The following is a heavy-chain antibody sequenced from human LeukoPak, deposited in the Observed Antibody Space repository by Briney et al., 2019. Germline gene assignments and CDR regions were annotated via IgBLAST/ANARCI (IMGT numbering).Heavy chain of an antibody. CDR2: IKQDGSEK. D-gene: IGHD3-3*01. V-gene: IGHV3-7*01. CDR3: ARVLLEWSHPFDY. J-gene: IGHJ4*02. Sequence: PGGSLRLSCAASGFTFSSYWMSWVRQAPGKGLEWVANIKQDGSEKYYVDSVKGRFTISRDNAKNSLYLQMNSLRAEDTAVYYCARVLLEWSHPFDYWGQGTLVTVSS. CDR1: GFTFSSYW.